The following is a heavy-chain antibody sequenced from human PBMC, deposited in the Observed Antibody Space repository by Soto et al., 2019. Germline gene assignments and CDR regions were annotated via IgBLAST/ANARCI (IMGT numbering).Heavy chain of an antibody. Sequence: QVQLVQSGAESKTPGASVKVSCKASQYNFTNYCVHWVRQAPGQGLEWMGVINPSGGSTKYAQRFRGRVIMTRDTSTNTVYMDLRSLRPEDTAVYFCARALYDTDSVPVGAESRYYVMDVWGRGTTVTVSS. J-gene: IGHJ6*02. CDR1: QYNFTNYC. V-gene: IGHV1-46*01. CDR3: ARALYDTDSVPVGAESRYYVMDV. D-gene: IGHD3-22*01. CDR2: INPSGGST.